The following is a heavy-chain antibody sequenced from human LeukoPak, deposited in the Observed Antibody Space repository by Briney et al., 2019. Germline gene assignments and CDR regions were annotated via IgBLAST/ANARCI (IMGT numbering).Heavy chain of an antibody. J-gene: IGHJ4*02. Sequence: SETLSLTCTVSGGSVSSGSYYWSWIRQPPGKGLEWIGYIYYSGSTNYNPSLKSRVTISVDTSKNQFSLKLSSVTAADTAVYYCARDKISVSGRSVLRYWGQGTLVTVSS. CDR1: GGSVSSGSYY. CDR3: ARDKISVSGRSVLRY. CDR2: IYYSGST. D-gene: IGHD4-11*01. V-gene: IGHV4-61*01.